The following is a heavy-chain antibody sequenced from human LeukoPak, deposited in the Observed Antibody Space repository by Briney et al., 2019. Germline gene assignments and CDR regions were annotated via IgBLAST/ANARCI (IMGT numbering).Heavy chain of an antibody. V-gene: IGHV5-51*01. CDR3: ARLLTSTDYYYYYGLDL. CDR2: IHPGDSDT. CDR1: GYSFTTYW. Sequence: GESLKISCKVSGYSFTTYWIVWVRQMTGKGLEWMGIIHPGDSDTKYSPSFQGQVTISADKSISTAYLQWSSLKASDTAMYCCARLLTSTDYYYYYGLDLWGQGTTVTVSS. J-gene: IGHJ6*02. D-gene: IGHD1-1*01.